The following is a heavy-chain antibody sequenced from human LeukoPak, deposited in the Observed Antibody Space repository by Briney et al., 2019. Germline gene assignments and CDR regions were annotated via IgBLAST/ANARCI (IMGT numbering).Heavy chain of an antibody. CDR3: ARDRGGQWVELLLDS. V-gene: IGHV3-7*05. CDR2: IKPDGSVK. CDR1: GFTFSRYW. Sequence: GGSLRLSCAASGFTFSRYWMTWVRQTPGKGLEWVANIKPDGSVKYYVDYVKGRFTISRDNAKTSLYLQMNSLRAEDTALYYCARDRGGQWVELLLDSWGQGTLVTVSS. J-gene: IGHJ4*02. D-gene: IGHD3-10*01.